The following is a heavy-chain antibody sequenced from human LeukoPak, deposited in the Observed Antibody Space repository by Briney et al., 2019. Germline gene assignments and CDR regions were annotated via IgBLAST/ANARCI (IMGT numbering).Heavy chain of an antibody. D-gene: IGHD6-19*01. CDR3: ARGSSGWYGFDY. CDR1: GFTLSSYA. CDR2: ISGSGGST. Sequence: GGSLRLSCAASGFTLSSYAMSWVRQAPGKGLEWVSAISGSGGSTYYADSVKGRFTISRDNAKNSLYLQMNSLRAEDTAVYYCARGSSGWYGFDYWGQGTLVTVSS. V-gene: IGHV3-23*01. J-gene: IGHJ4*02.